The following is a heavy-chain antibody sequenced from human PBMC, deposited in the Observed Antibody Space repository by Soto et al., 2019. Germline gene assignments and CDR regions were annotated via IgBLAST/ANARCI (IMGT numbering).Heavy chain of an antibody. CDR1: GFTFDDDS. CDR3: AKDIGGIAARPGGNYDYGMDV. Sequence: EVQLVESGGGLVQPGRSLRLSCAASGFTFDDDSMHWVRQAPGTGLEWVSGVSWNSGSIGYADSVQGRFTISRDNAKNAQYQQMNSLRAEDTALYYGAKDIGGIAARPGGNYDYGMDVWGQGTTVTVSS. J-gene: IGHJ6*02. CDR2: VSWNSGSI. D-gene: IGHD6-6*01. V-gene: IGHV3-9*01.